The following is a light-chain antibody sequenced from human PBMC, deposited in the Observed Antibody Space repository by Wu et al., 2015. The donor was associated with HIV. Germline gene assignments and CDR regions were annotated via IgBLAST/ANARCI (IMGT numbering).Light chain of an antibody. J-gene: IGKJ4*01. Sequence: QLTQSPSSLSTSVGDRVIITCRASQDIGSGLAWYQQKLGKAPLLLIRDASSLESGVPSRFSGSGSGTDFTLTISSLQPEDLATYYCQQFNNYPPTFGGGTKVEI. CDR3: QQFNNYPPT. CDR2: DAS. CDR1: QDIGSG. V-gene: IGKV1D-13*01.